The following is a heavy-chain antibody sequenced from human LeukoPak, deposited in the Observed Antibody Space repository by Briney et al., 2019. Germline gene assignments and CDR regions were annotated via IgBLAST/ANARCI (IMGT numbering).Heavy chain of an antibody. D-gene: IGHD6-19*01. V-gene: IGHV1-69*01. Sequence: SVKVSCKASGGTFSSYAISWVRQAPGQGLEWMGGIIPIFGTANYAQKFQGRVTITADESTSTVYMELSSLRSEDTAVYYCARVSWYSSGWFDYWGQGTLVTVSS. CDR2: IIPIFGTA. CDR3: ARVSWYSSGWFDY. J-gene: IGHJ4*02. CDR1: GGTFSSYA.